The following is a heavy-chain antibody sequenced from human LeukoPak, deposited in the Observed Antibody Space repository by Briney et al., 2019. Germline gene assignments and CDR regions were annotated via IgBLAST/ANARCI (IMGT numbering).Heavy chain of an antibody. D-gene: IGHD2-2*02. CDR3: ARQDCSSTSCYNGAFYYMDV. V-gene: IGHV4-39*01. Sequence: SETLSLTCTVSGGSLSSSSYYWDWIRQPPGKGQEWIGSIYYGGNTYYNPSLKSRVTISVATSKNQFSLKLSSVTAEDTAVYYCARQDCSSTSCYNGAFYYMDVWGKGTTVTVSS. CDR2: IYYGGNT. J-gene: IGHJ6*03. CDR1: GGSLSSSSYY.